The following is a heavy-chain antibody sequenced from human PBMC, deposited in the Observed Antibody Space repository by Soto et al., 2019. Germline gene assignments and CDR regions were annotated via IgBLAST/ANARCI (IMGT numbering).Heavy chain of an antibody. V-gene: IGHV1-8*01. D-gene: IGHD3-9*01. CDR1: GYTLTSYD. Sequence: ASVKVSCKASGYTLTSYDINWVRQATGQGLEWKGWMNPNSGNTGYAQKFQGRVTMTRNTSISTAYMELSSLRSEDTAVYYCARGPQNYDILTGYYTYYYYYMDVWGKGTTVTVSS. J-gene: IGHJ6*03. CDR3: ARGPQNYDILTGYYTYYYYYMDV. CDR2: MNPNSGNT.